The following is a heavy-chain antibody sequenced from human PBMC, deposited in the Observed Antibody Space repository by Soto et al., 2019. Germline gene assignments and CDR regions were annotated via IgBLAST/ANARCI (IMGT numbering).Heavy chain of an antibody. CDR2: ISRNGGST. D-gene: IGHD2-21*02. CDR1: GFTFSSYA. J-gene: IGHJ4*02. V-gene: IGHV3-64*01. Sequence: EVQLVESGGGLVQPGGSLRLSCAASGFTFSSYAMHWVRQAPGKGLEYVSGISRNGGSTYYANSVKGRFTISRDNSKSTLYLQVSSLRAEDMAVYYCARSGLPFDYWGQGTLVTVSS. CDR3: ARSGLPFDY.